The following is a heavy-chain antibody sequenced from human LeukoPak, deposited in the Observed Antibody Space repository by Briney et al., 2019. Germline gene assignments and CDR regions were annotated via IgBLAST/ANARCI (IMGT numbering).Heavy chain of an antibody. CDR1: GGTFSSYA. CDR2: IIPIFGTA. Sequence: RRASVKVSCKASGGTFSSYAISWVRQAPGQGLEWMGGIIPIFGTANYAQKFQGRVTITADESTSTAYMELSSLRSEDTAVYYCARDPSNSSGYHAHFDSWGQGTLVTVSS. CDR3: ARDPSNSSGYHAHFDS. D-gene: IGHD3-22*01. V-gene: IGHV1-69*13. J-gene: IGHJ4*02.